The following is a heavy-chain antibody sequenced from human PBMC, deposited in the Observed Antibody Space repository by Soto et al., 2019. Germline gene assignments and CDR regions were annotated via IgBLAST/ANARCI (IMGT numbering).Heavy chain of an antibody. J-gene: IGHJ3*02. D-gene: IGHD2-8*01. CDR2: IYPGDSDT. V-gene: IGHV5-51*01. Sequence: GESLKISCKGSGYSFTSYWIGWVRQMPGKGLEWMGIIYPGDSDTRHSPSFPGQVTIPADKSIGTAYLQWSGLKASDTAMYYCARRYCTNSVCSRYDAFDIWGQGTMVTVSS. CDR1: GYSFTSYW. CDR3: ARRYCTNSVCSRYDAFDI.